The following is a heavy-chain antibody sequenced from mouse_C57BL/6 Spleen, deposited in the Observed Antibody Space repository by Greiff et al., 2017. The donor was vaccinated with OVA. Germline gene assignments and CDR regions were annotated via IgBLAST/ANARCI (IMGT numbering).Heavy chain of an antibody. J-gene: IGHJ4*01. Sequence: VQLQQSGPELVKPGASVKISCKASGYTFTDYYMNWVKQSHGKSLEWIGDINPNNGGTSYNQKFKGKATLTVDKSSSTAYMELRSLTSEDSAVYYCARGFITTVVPYWGQGTSVTVSS. V-gene: IGHV1-26*01. D-gene: IGHD1-1*01. CDR1: GYTFTDYY. CDR2: INPNNGGT. CDR3: ARGFITTVVPY.